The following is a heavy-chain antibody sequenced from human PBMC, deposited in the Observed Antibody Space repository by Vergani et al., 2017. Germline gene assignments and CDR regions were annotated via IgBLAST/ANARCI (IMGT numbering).Heavy chain of an antibody. CDR1: GRSISNNNYY. J-gene: IGHJ3*02. D-gene: IGHD6-6*01. CDR2: IYDSRNN. CDR3: ARHLRQLARNDVFDI. Sequence: QLQLQESGPRLVKPSETLSLTCSLSGRSISNNNYYWGWIRQPPGKGLEWIGSIYDSRNNNYSPSLKSRVSISVDTSKNQFSLNLTSVTAADKAVYYCARHLRQLARNDVFDIWGHGTLVTVSS. V-gene: IGHV4-39*01.